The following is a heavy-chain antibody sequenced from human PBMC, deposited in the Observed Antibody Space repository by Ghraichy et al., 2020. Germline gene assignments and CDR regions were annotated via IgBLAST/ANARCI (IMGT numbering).Heavy chain of an antibody. J-gene: IGHJ6*02. CDR3: SRGGGAGTPVLYHMDV. CDR2: ISSSTRYI. V-gene: IGHV3-21*01. Sequence: GGSLRLSCVASGLMFSPNTMNWVRQAPGKGLEWVSSISSSTRYIYYADSVKGRFTISRDNAQNSRYLQMNSLRAENTAGNYCSRGGGAGTPVLYHMDVWGLGTTVTGSS. CDR1: GLMFSPNT. D-gene: IGHD6-19*01.